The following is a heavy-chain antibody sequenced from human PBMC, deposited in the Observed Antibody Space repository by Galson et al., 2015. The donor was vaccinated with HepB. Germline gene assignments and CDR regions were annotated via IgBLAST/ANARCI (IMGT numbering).Heavy chain of an antibody. CDR2: IIPILGIA. Sequence: VKVSCKASGGTFSSYAISWVRQAPGQGLEWMGGIIPILGIANYAQKFQGRVTITADKSTSTAYMELSSLRSEDTAVYYCASRPSRYCSSTSCSTYYYYYYMDVWGKGTTVTVSS. V-gene: IGHV1-69*10. CDR1: GGTFSSYA. CDR3: ASRPSRYCSSTSCSTYYYYYYMDV. J-gene: IGHJ6*03. D-gene: IGHD2-2*01.